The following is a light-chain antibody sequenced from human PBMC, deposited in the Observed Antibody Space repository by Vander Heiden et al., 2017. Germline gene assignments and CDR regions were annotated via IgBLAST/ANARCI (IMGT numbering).Light chain of an antibody. CDR2: AAS. CDR1: QSISSY. J-gene: IGKJ2*01. Sequence: DITLSPSPSSLSASVGDSVTITCRASQSISSYLNWYQQKPGKAPKLLIYAASSLQSGVPSRFSGSGSGTDFTLTISSLQPEDFATYYCQQSYSTPRTFGQGTKLEIK. CDR3: QQSYSTPRT. V-gene: IGKV1-39*01.